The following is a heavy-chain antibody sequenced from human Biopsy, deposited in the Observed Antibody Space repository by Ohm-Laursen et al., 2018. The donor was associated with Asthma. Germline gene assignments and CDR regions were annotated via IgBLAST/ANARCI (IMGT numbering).Heavy chain of an antibody. J-gene: IGHJ6*02. V-gene: IGHV4-39*01. CDR3: ARRITIFGVVQKDHGMDA. CDR1: GGSMTPTSHY. CDR2: ISYGGKT. D-gene: IGHD3-3*01. Sequence: SETLSLTCTVSGGSMTPTSHYWGWIRQAPGKGLEWIGYISYGGKTSYNPSLKIRVTISRDTSKNQFSLRMTSVTAADTAVYFCARRITIFGVVQKDHGMDAWGQGATVIVSS.